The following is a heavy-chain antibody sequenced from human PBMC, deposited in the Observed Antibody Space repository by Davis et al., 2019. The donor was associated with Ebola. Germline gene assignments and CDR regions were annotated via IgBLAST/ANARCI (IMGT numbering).Heavy chain of an antibody. CDR3: ARHSREYSGYDGFDY. Sequence: GESLKISCAASGFTFDDYGMSWVRQAPGKGLEWVSGINWNGGSTGYADSVKGRFTISRDNAKNSLYLQMNSLRAEDTAVYYCARHSREYSGYDGFDYWGQGTLVTVSS. CDR2: INWNGGST. V-gene: IGHV3-20*04. D-gene: IGHD5-12*01. CDR1: GFTFDDYG. J-gene: IGHJ4*02.